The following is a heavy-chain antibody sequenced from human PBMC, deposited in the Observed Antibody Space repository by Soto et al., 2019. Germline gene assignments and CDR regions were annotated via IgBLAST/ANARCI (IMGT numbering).Heavy chain of an antibody. CDR2: INPSSGDT. J-gene: IGHJ4*02. Sequence: GASVRVSCKASGYTFTGYYLHWLRQPPGQGLEWMGWINPSSGDTKNNLKFQGRVTLTRDTSISTGYMELNELRFDDTAVYYCARVNCGRPRCHVSFDHWGQGAPVTVSS. V-gene: IGHV1-2*02. D-gene: IGHD2-21*01. CDR1: GYTFTGYY. CDR3: ARVNCGRPRCHVSFDH.